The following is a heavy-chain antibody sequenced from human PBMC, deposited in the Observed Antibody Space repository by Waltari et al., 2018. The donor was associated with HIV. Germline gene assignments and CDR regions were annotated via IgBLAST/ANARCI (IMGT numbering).Heavy chain of an antibody. Sequence: QVQLVESGGGAVQPGRSLRLACAASGFSVSDFVMHWVRQAPGKGPEWVAVIWFDGNTEFYATSVKGRFTVSRDNSKSTVYLQMNSLTVDDTAVYYCARESRPLVSYDWLDPWGQGTPVIVSS. V-gene: IGHV3-33*01. CDR2: IWFDGNTE. D-gene: IGHD3-16*01. J-gene: IGHJ5*02. CDR3: ARESRPLVSYDWLDP. CDR1: GFSVSDFV.